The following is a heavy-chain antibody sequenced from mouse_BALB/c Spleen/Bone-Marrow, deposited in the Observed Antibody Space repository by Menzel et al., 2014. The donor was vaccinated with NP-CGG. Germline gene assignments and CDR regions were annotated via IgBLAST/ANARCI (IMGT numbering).Heavy chain of an antibody. J-gene: IGHJ3*01. Sequence: VQRVESGAELAKPGASVKMSCKASGYTSTDYWMHWVKQRPGQGLEWLGYINPSTGFTKYNQKFKDKATLTADKSSSTAYMQLSSLTSEDSAVYYCARRDGSSYSFVYWGQGTLVTVSA. D-gene: IGHD1-1*01. CDR3: ARRDGSSYSFVY. CDR2: INPSTGFT. CDR1: GYTSTDYW. V-gene: IGHV1-7*01.